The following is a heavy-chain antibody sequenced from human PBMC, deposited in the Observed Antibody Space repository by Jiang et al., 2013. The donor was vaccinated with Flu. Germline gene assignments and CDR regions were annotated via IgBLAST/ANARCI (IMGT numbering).Heavy chain of an antibody. CDR2: ISYDGSNK. D-gene: IGHD3-3*01. Sequence: QLLESGGGVVQPGRSLRLSCAASGFTFSSYAMHWVRQAPGKGLEWVAVISYDGSNKYYADSVKGRSTISRDNSKNTLYLQMNSLRAEDTAVYYCARDDFWSGWYYYYGMDVWGQGTTVTVSS. CDR1: GFTFSSYA. V-gene: IGHV3-30-3*01. J-gene: IGHJ6*02. CDR3: ARDDFWSGWYYYYGMDV.